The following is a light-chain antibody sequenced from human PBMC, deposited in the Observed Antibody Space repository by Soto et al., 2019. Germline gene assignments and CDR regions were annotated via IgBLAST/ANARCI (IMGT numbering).Light chain of an antibody. J-gene: IGKJ1*01. CDR2: GAS. V-gene: IGKV3-15*01. Sequence: EMVMTQSPATLSVSPGERATLSCRASRSVSSNLAWYQQKPGQAPRLLIYGASTRGTGVPARFSGSGSGTEFTLTISSLQSEDFAVYYCQQYNNWRTFGQGTKVEIK. CDR3: QQYNNWRT. CDR1: RSVSSN.